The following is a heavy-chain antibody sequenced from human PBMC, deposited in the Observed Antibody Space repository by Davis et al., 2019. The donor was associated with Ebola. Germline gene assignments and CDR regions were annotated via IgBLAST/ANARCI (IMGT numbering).Heavy chain of an antibody. Sequence: HSQTLSLTCAISGDSVSSGGWNWIRQSPSRGLEWLGRTYYSSKWYNDYAVSVKSRITINPDTSKNQFSLHLNSVTPEDTALYFCARGWLRRGMDVWGEGTTVTVSS. CDR2: TYYSSKWYN. J-gene: IGHJ6*04. D-gene: IGHD3-10*01. V-gene: IGHV6-1*01. CDR3: ARGWLRRGMDV. CDR1: GDSVSSGG.